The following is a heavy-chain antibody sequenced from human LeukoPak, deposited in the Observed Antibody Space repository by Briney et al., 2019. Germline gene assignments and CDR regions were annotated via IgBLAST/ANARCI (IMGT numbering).Heavy chain of an antibody. CDR3: ARVGSRGDWFDY. J-gene: IGHJ5*01. D-gene: IGHD1-26*01. Sequence: PGGSLRLSCAASGITFSSYSMSWVRQAPGKGLEWLFYINSGGSAVHYADSVKDRFTFSRDNAKNSLYLQVNSLRVEDTGIYYCARVGSRGDWFDYWGQGTRVTVSS. V-gene: IGHV3-48*01. CDR2: INSGGSAV. CDR1: GITFSSYS.